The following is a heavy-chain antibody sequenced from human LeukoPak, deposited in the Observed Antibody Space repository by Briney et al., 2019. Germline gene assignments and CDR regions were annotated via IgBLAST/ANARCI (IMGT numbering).Heavy chain of an antibody. D-gene: IGHD1-26*01. J-gene: IGHJ4*02. CDR2: IYTSGST. CDR1: GGSISSYY. V-gene: IGHV4-4*07. Sequence: SETLSLTCTVSGGSISSYYWSWIRQLAGKGLEWIGRIYTSGSTNYNASLKSRVSMSVDTSKNQFSLKLSSVTAADTAVFYCARENSGSYREFDYWGQGTLVTVSS. CDR3: ARENSGSYREFDY.